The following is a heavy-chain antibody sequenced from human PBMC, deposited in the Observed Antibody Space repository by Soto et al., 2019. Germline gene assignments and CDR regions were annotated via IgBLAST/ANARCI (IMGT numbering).Heavy chain of an antibody. D-gene: IGHD3-10*01. CDR1: GFVFKDSS. J-gene: IGHJ4*02. CDR2: IRDRAYSYAT. V-gene: IGHV3-73*01. CDR3: TRLISAAHDY. Sequence: ESGGGMVQPGGSLKLSCAASGFVFKDSSIHWVRQASGKGQEWVGRIRDRAYSYATAYAESVKGRFTISRDDSNNTAYLQMSGLKTEDTAIYYCTRLISAAHDYWGQGTLVTVSS.